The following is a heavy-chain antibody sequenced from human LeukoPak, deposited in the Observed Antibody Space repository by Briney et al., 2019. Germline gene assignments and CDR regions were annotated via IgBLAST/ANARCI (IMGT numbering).Heavy chain of an antibody. CDR3: ARSWAAKWELPGQFDS. CDR1: GGSINNYY. V-gene: IGHV4-4*07. CDR2: VFSRGTT. J-gene: IGHJ4*02. Sequence: SDTLSLTCTVSGGSINNYYWNWSRQSPKKGLEWIGFVFSRGTTNSNPSFRSRLTMSIDTSKNQFSLRLTSMTAADTAVSFCARSWAAKWELPGQFDSWGQGRLVTVSS. D-gene: IGHD1-26*01.